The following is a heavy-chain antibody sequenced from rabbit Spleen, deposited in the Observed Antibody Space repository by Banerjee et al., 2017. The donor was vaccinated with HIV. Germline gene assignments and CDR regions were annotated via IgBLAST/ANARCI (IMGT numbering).Heavy chain of an antibody. CDR3: ARFYAGYGDFGYAAM. J-gene: IGHJ6*01. CDR1: GIDFSSTYW. V-gene: IGHV1S43*01. CDR2: IDPVFGIT. D-gene: IGHD7-1*01. Sequence: QQQLEESGGGLVKPGGTLTLTCKASGIDFSSTYWISWVRQAPGKGLEWIGYIDPVFGITYYANWVNGRFTISRDNAQNTLFLQLNSLTAADTATYFCARFYAGYGDFGYAAMWGPGTLVTVS.